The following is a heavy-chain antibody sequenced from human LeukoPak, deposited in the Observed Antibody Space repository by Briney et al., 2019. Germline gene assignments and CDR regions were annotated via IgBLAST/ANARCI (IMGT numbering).Heavy chain of an antibody. CDR2: IYSGGST. CDR3: ARALGYCSGGSCYSFWFDP. Sequence: GGSLRLSSAASGFTVSSNYMSWVRQAPGKGLEWGSVIYSGGSTYYANSVKGRFTISRHNSKNTLYLQMISLRAEDTAVYYCARALGYCSGGSCYSFWFDPWGQGTLVTVSS. J-gene: IGHJ5*02. D-gene: IGHD2-15*01. V-gene: IGHV3-53*04. CDR1: GFTVSSNY.